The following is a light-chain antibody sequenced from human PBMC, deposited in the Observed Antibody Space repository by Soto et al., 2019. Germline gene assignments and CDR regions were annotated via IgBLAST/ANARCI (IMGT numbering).Light chain of an antibody. Sequence: EIMMTQSPATVSVSPGERATLSCRASQSVSSYLAWYQQKPGLPPRLLIYDASTRATGIPDRFSGSGSGTDFTLTISSLQSADFAVYYCQQYSNWPPLYTFGRGTKLEIK. J-gene: IGKJ2*01. CDR3: QQYSNWPPLYT. CDR1: QSVSSY. V-gene: IGKV3-15*01. CDR2: DAS.